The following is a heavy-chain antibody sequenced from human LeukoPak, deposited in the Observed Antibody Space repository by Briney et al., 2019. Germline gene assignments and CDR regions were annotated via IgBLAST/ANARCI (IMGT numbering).Heavy chain of an antibody. V-gene: IGHV4-4*07. CDR2: IYSSGST. CDR1: GGSISNYY. J-gene: IGHJ4*02. Sequence: SETLSLTCTVSGGSISNYYWSWIRQPAGKGLEWIGRIYSSGSTNYNPSLKSRVTISVDTSKNQFSLKLSSVTAADTAVYYCARQGGDYVFFDYWGQGTLVTVSS. CDR3: ARQGGDYVFFDY. D-gene: IGHD4-17*01.